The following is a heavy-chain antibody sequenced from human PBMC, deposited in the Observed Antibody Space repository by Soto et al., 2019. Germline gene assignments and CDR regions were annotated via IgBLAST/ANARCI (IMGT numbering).Heavy chain of an antibody. Sequence: QVQLQESGPGLVKPSETLSLTCTVSGDSMSTYYWSWIRQPPGKGLEWVGYIYYTGSTNYNPSLTPRFAVSVDTAKNQFSLILSSVTAADTAVYYCAAITRSPTSGYFDYWGQGALVTVSS. D-gene: IGHD3-10*01. J-gene: IGHJ4*02. CDR3: AAITRSPTSGYFDY. V-gene: IGHV4-59*01. CDR1: GDSMSTYY. CDR2: IYYTGST.